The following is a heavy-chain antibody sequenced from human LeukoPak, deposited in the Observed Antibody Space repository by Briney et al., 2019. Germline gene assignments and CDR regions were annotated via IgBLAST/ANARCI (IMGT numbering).Heavy chain of an antibody. D-gene: IGHD6-13*01. CDR2: ISWNSGSI. Sequence: GRSLRLSCAASGFTFDDYAMHWVRQAPGKGLEWVSGISWNSGSIGYADSVKGRFTISRDNAKNSLYLQMNSLRAEDTALYYCAANPAPGIAAAGKGWFDPWGQGTLVTVSS. CDR1: GFTFDDYA. J-gene: IGHJ5*02. CDR3: AANPAPGIAAAGKGWFDP. V-gene: IGHV3-9*01.